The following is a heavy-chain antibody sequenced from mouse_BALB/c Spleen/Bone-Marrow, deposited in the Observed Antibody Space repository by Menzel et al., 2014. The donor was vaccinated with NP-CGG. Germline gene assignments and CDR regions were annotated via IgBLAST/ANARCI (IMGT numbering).Heavy chain of an antibody. D-gene: IGHD2-4*01. CDR1: GYSFTGYF. V-gene: IGHV1-20*02. Sequence: LKESGPELVKPGASVKISCKASGYSFTGYFMNWVMQSHGKSLEWIGRINPYNGDTFYNQKFKGKATLTVDKSSSTAHMELRSLASEDSAVYYCARDYYDYYFDYWGQGTTLTVSS. CDR3: ARDYYDYYFDY. J-gene: IGHJ2*01. CDR2: INPYNGDT.